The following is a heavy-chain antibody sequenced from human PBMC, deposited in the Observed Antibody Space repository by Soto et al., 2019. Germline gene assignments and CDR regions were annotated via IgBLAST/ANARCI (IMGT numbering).Heavy chain of an antibody. V-gene: IGHV3-30-3*01. D-gene: IGHD3-3*01. Sequence: GSLRLSCAASVFAFRSYAMHWVRQAPGKGLEWVAVISYDGINKYYADSVRGRFTISRGNSKNTLYLQMNSLRAEDTAVYYCARDKKAIFGVVIRIYGMDVWGQGTTVTVS. CDR3: ARDKKAIFGVVIRIYGMDV. CDR1: VFAFRSYA. J-gene: IGHJ6*02. CDR2: ISYDGINK.